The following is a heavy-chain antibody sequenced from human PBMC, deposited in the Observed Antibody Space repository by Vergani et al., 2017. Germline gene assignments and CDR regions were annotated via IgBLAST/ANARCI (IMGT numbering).Heavy chain of an antibody. J-gene: IGHJ4*02. CDR3: ARDRSYSGSSPFDY. D-gene: IGHD1-26*01. CDR1: GFTFSDYY. CDR2: ISSSGSTI. Sequence: QVQLVESGGGLVKPGGSLRLSCAASGFTFSDYYMTWISQAPGKGLEWVSYISSSGSTIHYADSVKGRFTISRDNAKNSLYLQMNSLRADDTAVYFCARDRSYSGSSPFDYWGQGTLVTVSS. V-gene: IGHV3-11*01.